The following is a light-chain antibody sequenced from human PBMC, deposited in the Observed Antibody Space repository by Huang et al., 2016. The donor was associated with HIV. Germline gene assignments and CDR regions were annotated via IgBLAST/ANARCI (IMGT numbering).Light chain of an antibody. Sequence: DIQMTQSPSTLSASVGDRVTITCRASKSISNWLAWYQQKPGKAPKLLIYKASSLESGVPSRFSGSGSGTEFTLTINSLQPDDFATYYCQQYNNYSELTFGGGTKVEIK. CDR2: KAS. CDR3: QQYNNYSELT. J-gene: IGKJ4*01. V-gene: IGKV1-5*03. CDR1: KSISNW.